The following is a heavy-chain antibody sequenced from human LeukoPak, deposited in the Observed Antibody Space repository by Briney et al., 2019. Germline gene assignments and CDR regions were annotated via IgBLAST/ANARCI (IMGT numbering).Heavy chain of an antibody. Sequence: ASVKVSCKASGGTFMRHSISWVRQAPGQGLEWMGWISAYNGNTNYAQKLQGRVTMTIDTSTSTAYMELRSLRSDDTAVYYCARDHIGYSYGPFDYWGQGTLVTVSS. V-gene: IGHV1-18*01. CDR1: GGTFMRHS. CDR2: ISAYNGNT. D-gene: IGHD5-18*01. CDR3: ARDHIGYSYGPFDY. J-gene: IGHJ4*02.